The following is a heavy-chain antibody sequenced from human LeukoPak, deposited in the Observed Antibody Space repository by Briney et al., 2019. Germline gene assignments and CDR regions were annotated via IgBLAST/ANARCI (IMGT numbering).Heavy chain of an antibody. D-gene: IGHD5-18*01. CDR3: ARGTAIDAFDI. CDR1: GFTFSTYS. CDR2: ISPDSNYK. J-gene: IGHJ3*02. V-gene: IGHV3-21*01. Sequence: GGPLRLSCAASGFTFSTYSMNWLRLAPGKGLEWVSSISPDSNYKYYADSVKGRFTISRDNSKNTLYLQMNSLRAEDTAVYYCARGTAIDAFDIWGQGTMVTVSS.